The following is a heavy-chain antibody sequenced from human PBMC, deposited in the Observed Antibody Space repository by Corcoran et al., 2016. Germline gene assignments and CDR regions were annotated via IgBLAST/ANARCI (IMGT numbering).Heavy chain of an antibody. D-gene: IGHD2-15*01. J-gene: IGHJ6*02. CDR3: AGHLTPVVTPRYGMDV. Sequence: QVQLVQSGAEVKKPGSSVKVSCKASGGTFSSYAISWVRQAPGQGLEWMGGIIPIFGTAHYAQKFQGRVTITADKSTSTAYMELSSLRSEDPAVYYCAGHLTPVVTPRYGMDVWGQGTTVTVSS. V-gene: IGHV1-69*06. CDR2: IIPIFGTA. CDR1: GGTFSSYA.